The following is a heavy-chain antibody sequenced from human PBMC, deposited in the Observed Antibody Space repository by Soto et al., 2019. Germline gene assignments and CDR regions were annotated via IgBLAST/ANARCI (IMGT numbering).Heavy chain of an antibody. CDR3: ARDWGTTMVQGGPKNSYPNYYGVAG. J-gene: IGHJ6*02. V-gene: IGHV1-46*01. D-gene: IGHD3-10*01. CDR2: INPSGGRT. CDR1: GYTFTSYF. Sequence: ASVKVSCKASGYTFTSYFIHWVRQAPGRGLEWMGIINPSGGRTNNAQQFQGRVTMTRDTSTSTVYMELSSLRSEDTAVYFCARDWGTTMVQGGPKNSYPNYYGVAGWGQVTTGSVS.